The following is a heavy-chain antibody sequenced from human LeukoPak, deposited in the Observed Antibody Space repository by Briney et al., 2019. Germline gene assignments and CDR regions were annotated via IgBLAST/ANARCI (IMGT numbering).Heavy chain of an antibody. CDR1: GGTFSSYA. V-gene: IGHV1-69*13. J-gene: IGHJ4*02. CDR3: ARGYVWGSYRYVPLYFDY. D-gene: IGHD3-16*02. CDR2: IIPIFGTA. Sequence: SVKVSCTASGGTFSSYAISWVRQAPGQGLEWMGGIIPIFGTADYAQKFQGRVTITADESTSTAYMELSSLRSEDTAVYYCARGYVWGSYRYVPLYFDYWGQGTLVTVSS.